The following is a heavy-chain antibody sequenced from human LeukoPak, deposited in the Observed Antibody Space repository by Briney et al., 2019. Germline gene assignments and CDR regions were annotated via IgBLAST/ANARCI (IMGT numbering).Heavy chain of an antibody. D-gene: IGHD6-13*01. Sequence: SETLSLTCTVSGGSISSYYWSWIRQPPGKGLEWIGTIYYNGNTYYNPSLKSRVTISEDTSRNQFSLKLSSVTAADTAIYYCARLPSGYTSSLGVFDYWGQGTLVTASS. CDR3: ARLPSGYTSSLGVFDY. V-gene: IGHV4-39*01. CDR1: GGSISSYY. J-gene: IGHJ4*02. CDR2: IYYNGNT.